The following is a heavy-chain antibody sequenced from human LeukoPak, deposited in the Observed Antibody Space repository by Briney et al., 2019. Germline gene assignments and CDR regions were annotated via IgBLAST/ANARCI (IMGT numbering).Heavy chain of an antibody. J-gene: IGHJ5*02. Sequence: AGGSLRLSCAASGFTFSSYSMNWVRQAPGKGLEWVSSISSSSSYIYYADSVKGRFTISRDNAKNSLHLQMNSLRAEDTAVYYCARVIAARLEAFDPWGQGTLVTVSS. CDR1: GFTFSSYS. CDR3: ARVIAARLEAFDP. D-gene: IGHD6-6*01. V-gene: IGHV3-21*01. CDR2: ISSSSSYI.